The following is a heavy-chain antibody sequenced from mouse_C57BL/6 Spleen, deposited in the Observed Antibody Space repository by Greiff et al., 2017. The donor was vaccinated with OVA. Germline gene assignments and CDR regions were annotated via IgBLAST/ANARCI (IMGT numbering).Heavy chain of an antibody. V-gene: IGHV1-85*01. D-gene: IGHD1-1*01. J-gene: IGHJ3*01. CDR3: ARCNYYGSCYGFDY. CDR2: IYPRDGST. Sequence: VQGVESGPELVKPGASVKLSCKASGYTFTSYDINWVKQRPGQGLEWIGWIYPRDGSTKYNEKFKGKDTLTVDTSSSTAYLELHSLTSEDSAVYFCARCNYYGSCYGFDYWGQGTLVTVSA. CDR1: GYTFTSYD.